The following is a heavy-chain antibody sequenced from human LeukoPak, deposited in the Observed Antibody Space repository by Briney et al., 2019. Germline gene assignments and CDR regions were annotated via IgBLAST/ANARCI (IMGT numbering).Heavy chain of an antibody. CDR2: ISFDGSNK. J-gene: IGHJ4*02. CDR3: AEGIYSSSLDY. V-gene: IGHV3-30*04. Sequence: GGSLRLSCAASGFIFSSFTMHWVRQAPGKGLEWVAVISFDGSNKFYADSVKGRFTISRDNSKTTLHLQMNSLTGDDTAVYYCAEGIYSSSLDYWGQGTLVTVSS. D-gene: IGHD6-13*01. CDR1: GFIFSSFT.